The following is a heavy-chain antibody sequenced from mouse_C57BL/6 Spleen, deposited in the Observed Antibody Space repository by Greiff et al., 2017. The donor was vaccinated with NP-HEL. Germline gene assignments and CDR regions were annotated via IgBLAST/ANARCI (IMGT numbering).Heavy chain of an antibody. CDR3: ARGGVPMDY. CDR1: GYTFTSYW. D-gene: IGHD2-14*01. Sequence: QVQLQQPGAELVMPGASVKLSCKASGYTFTSYWMHWVKQRPGQGLEWIGEIDPSDSYTNYNQKFKGKSTLTVDKSSSTDYMQLSSLTSEDSAVYYCARGGVPMDYWGQGTSVTVSS. CDR2: IDPSDSYT. J-gene: IGHJ4*01. V-gene: IGHV1-69*01.